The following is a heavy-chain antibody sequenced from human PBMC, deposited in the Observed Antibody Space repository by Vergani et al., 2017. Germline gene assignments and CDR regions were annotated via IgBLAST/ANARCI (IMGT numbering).Heavy chain of an antibody. V-gene: IGHV1-46*03. J-gene: IGHJ4*02. Sequence: QVQLVQSGAEVKKPGASVKVSCKASGYTFTSYYMHWVRQAPGQGLEWMGIINPSGGSTSYAQKFQGRVTMTRDTSTSTVYMELSSLRSEDTAVYYCARASLGYYGSESYYPENSFYFDYWGQGTLVTVSS. CDR2: INPSGGST. D-gene: IGHD3-10*01. CDR3: ARASLGYYGSESYYPENSFYFDY. CDR1: GYTFTSYY.